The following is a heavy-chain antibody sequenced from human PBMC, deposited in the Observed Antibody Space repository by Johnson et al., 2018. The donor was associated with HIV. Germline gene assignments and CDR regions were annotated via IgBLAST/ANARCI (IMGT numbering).Heavy chain of an antibody. V-gene: IGHV3-30*04. CDR1: GFTFRSYA. CDR2: ISYDGSNK. J-gene: IGHJ3*02. CDR3: ARDSGRYSSSWATFGAFDI. D-gene: IGHD6-13*01. Sequence: QVQLVESGGGVVQPGRSLRLSCAASGFTFRSYAMHWVRQAPGKGLEWVAVISYDGSNKYYADSVKGRFTISRDNSKNTLYLQMNSLRAEDTAVYYCARDSGRYSSSWATFGAFDIWGQGTLVTVSS.